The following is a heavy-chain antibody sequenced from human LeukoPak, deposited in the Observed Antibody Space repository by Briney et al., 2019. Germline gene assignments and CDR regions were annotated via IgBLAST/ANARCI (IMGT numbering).Heavy chain of an antibody. Sequence: GGSLRLSCAASGFTFSSYSMNWVRQAPGKGLEWVSSVSRRSSFIFYADSVQGRFTISRNDAKDSLFLQMNSLRAEDTAVYYCARVSDAYDYFFDYWGQGTLVTVSS. V-gene: IGHV3-21*01. CDR3: ARVSDAYDYFFDY. CDR1: GFTFSSYS. D-gene: IGHD5-12*01. CDR2: VSRRSSFI. J-gene: IGHJ4*02.